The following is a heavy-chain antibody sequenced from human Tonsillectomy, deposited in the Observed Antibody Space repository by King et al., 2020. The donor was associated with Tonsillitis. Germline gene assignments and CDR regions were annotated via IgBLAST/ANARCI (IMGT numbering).Heavy chain of an antibody. V-gene: IGHV2-5*01. J-gene: IGHJ5*02. Sequence: TLKESGPTLVKPTQTLTLTCTFSGFSLSTSGVGVGWIRQPPGKALEWLALLYWNDDTRYSPSLKSRLTIPKDTSKNQVVLTMTNMDPVDTATYYCTHRSNIVLVPGRWFDPWGQGTLVTVSS. CDR3: THRSNIVLVPGRWFDP. CDR2: LYWNDDT. D-gene: IGHD2/OR15-2a*01. CDR1: GFSLSTSGVG.